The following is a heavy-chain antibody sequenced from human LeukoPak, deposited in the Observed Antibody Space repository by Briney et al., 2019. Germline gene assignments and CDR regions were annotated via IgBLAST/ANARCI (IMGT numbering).Heavy chain of an antibody. J-gene: IGHJ4*02. CDR1: GFTFSDYY. V-gene: IGHV3-11*04. D-gene: IGHD3-22*01. Sequence: GGSLRLSCAASGFTFSDYYMSWIRQAPGKGVEWVSYISSSGSNIYYADPVKGRFTISRDNAKNSLYLNMNSCRAEDTAVYYCARDSYYYDSSGLSPGGYWGQGTLVTVSS. CDR2: ISSSGSNI. CDR3: ARDSYYYDSSGLSPGGY.